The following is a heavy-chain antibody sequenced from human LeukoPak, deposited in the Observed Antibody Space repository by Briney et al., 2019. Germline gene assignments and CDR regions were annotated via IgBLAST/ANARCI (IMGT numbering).Heavy chain of an antibody. J-gene: IGHJ3*02. Sequence: SETLSLTCTVSGGSISSYYWSWIRQPPGKGLEWIGYMYYSGSTNYNPSLKSRVTISLDTSKNQFSLKLRSVTAADAAVYYCARHVTISGPYDASDIWGKGTMVTVSP. D-gene: IGHD5-24*01. CDR1: GGSISSYY. V-gene: IGHV4-59*08. CDR2: MYYSGST. CDR3: ARHVTISGPYDASDI.